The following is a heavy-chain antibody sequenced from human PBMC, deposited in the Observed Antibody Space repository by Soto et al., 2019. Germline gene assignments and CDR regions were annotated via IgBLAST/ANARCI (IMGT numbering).Heavy chain of an antibody. Sequence: SQTLSLTCAISGDSFSSNSAGWNWIRQTPSRGLEWLGRTYYRSKWYFNYAVSVESRITINPDTSKNQFSLQLSSVTPDDTAVYYRARGPGDDVSGHYYMDVWGKGNTVTVSS. CDR3: ARGPGDDVSGHYYMDV. D-gene: IGHD3-16*01. CDR1: GDSFSSNSAG. CDR2: TYYRSKWYF. J-gene: IGHJ6*03. V-gene: IGHV6-1*01.